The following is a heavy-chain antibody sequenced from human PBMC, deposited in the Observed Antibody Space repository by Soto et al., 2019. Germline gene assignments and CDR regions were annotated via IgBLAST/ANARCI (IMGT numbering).Heavy chain of an antibody. J-gene: IGHJ4*02. D-gene: IGHD2-2*01. Sequence: EVQLVESGGGLVQPGGSLRLSCAASGFTFSSYSMNWVRQAPGKGLEWVSYISTSSSTIYYAVSVKGRFTISRDNAKNSLYRQMNSLRAEDTAVYYCAREYCSSTSCLYDYWGQGTLVTVSP. V-gene: IGHV3-48*01. CDR1: GFTFSSYS. CDR2: ISTSSSTI. CDR3: AREYCSSTSCLYDY.